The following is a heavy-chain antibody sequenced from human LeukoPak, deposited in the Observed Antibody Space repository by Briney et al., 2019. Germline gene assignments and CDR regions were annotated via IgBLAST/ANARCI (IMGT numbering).Heavy chain of an antibody. CDR2: IHDSGST. Sequence: SETLSLTCTVSGGSISGHYWNWIRQPPGRGLEWIGDIHDSGSTNYNPSLKSRVTISVDTSKNQFSLKLSSVTAADTAMYYCARSGSGSSHYYFDYWGQGTLVTVSS. J-gene: IGHJ4*02. D-gene: IGHD3-22*01. V-gene: IGHV4-59*11. CDR3: ARSGSGSSHYYFDY. CDR1: GGSISGHY.